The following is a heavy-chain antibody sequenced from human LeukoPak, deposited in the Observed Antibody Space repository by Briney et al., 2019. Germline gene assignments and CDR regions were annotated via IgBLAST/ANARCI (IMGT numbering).Heavy chain of an antibody. D-gene: IGHD2/OR15-2a*01. CDR1: GYTFTGYY. Sequence: ASVKVSCKASGYTFTGYYMHWVRQAPGQGLEWMGWINPNSGGTNYAQKFQGWVTMTRDTSTSTVYMELSSLRSEDTAVYYCARDLSSEGYFDYWGQGTLVTVSS. CDR3: ARDLSSEGYFDY. V-gene: IGHV1-2*04. J-gene: IGHJ4*02. CDR2: INPNSGGT.